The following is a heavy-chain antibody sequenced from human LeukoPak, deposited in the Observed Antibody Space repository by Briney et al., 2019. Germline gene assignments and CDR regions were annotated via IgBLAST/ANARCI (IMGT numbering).Heavy chain of an antibody. J-gene: IGHJ4*02. D-gene: IGHD2-2*01. V-gene: IGHV1-2*02. Sequence: GASVKVSCKASEYTFTGYYMHWVRQAPGQGLEWMGWINPNSGGTNFAQKFQGRVTMTRDTSISTAYMELSRLRSDDTAVYYCARDVGEYCSSTNCYASNYWGQGTLVTVSS. CDR1: EYTFTGYY. CDR2: INPNSGGT. CDR3: ARDVGEYCSSTNCYASNY.